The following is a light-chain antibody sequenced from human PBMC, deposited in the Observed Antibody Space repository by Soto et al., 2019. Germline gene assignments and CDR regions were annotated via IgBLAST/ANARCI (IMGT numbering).Light chain of an antibody. CDR2: DAS. CDR3: QQYDNLPYS. V-gene: IGKV1-33*01. J-gene: IGKJ2*03. Sequence: EIQMTQSPSSLSASVGDRVTITCQARQDISDYLKWYQQKTGKAPNLLIYDASNLETGVPSRFSGSGSGTDFSLTNSSLQPEDIATYYCQQYDNLPYSFGQGTKLEIK. CDR1: QDISDY.